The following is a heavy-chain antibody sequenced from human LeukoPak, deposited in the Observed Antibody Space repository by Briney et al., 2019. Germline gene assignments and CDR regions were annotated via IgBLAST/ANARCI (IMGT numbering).Heavy chain of an antibody. D-gene: IGHD6-19*01. V-gene: IGHV3-74*01. CDR1: GFTFSKYW. CDR2: INTDGTVT. J-gene: IGHJ4*02. CDR3: ATKQWLAPPPDS. Sequence: PGGSLRLSCAASGFTFSKYWMLWVRHAPGKGLESVSRINTDGTVTTYADSVEGRFTVSRDNADNTMFLQMNSVRDEDTAVYYCATKQWLAPPPDSWGQGTPVTVSS.